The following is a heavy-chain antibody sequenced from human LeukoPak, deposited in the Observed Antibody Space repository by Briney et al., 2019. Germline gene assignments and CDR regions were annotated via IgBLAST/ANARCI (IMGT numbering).Heavy chain of an antibody. V-gene: IGHV3-30*04. CDR3: ARESVGATWAFDY. J-gene: IGHJ4*02. Sequence: PGRSLRLSCAASGFTFSSYAMHWVRQAPGKGLEWVAVISYDGSNKYYADSVKGRFTISRDNSKNTLYLQMNSLRAEDTAVYYCARESVGATWAFDYWGQGTLVTVSS. CDR2: ISYDGSNK. CDR1: GFTFSSYA. D-gene: IGHD1-26*01.